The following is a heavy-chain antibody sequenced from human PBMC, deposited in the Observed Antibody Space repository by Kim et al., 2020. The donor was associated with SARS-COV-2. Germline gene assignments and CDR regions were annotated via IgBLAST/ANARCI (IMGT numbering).Heavy chain of an antibody. CDR2: T. Sequence: TYHNPSLKSRVTISVDTSKNQFSLKLSSVTAADTAVYYCARLMGYYMDVWGKGTTVTVSS. D-gene: IGHD3-10*01. V-gene: IGHV4-39*01. J-gene: IGHJ6*03. CDR3: ARLMGYYMDV.